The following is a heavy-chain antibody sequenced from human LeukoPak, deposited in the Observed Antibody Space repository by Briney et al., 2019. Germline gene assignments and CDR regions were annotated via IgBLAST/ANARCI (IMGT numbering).Heavy chain of an antibody. Sequence: GGSLRLSCAASGFTFSSYAMHWVRQAPGKGLEWVAVISYDGSNKYYADSVKGRFTISRDNSKNTLYLQMNSLRAEDTAVYYPPRGGVYCSSTSCLPPDYWGQGTLVTVSS. D-gene: IGHD2-2*01. CDR3: PRGGVYCSSTSCLPPDY. V-gene: IGHV3-30*04. J-gene: IGHJ4*02. CDR1: GFTFSSYA. CDR2: ISYDGSNK.